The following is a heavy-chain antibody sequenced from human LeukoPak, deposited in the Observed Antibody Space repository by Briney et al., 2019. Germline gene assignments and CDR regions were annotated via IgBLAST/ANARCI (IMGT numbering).Heavy chain of an antibody. CDR2: INPNSGGT. D-gene: IGHD4-17*01. V-gene: IGHV1-2*02. Sequence: ASVKVSCKASGYTFTGYYMHWVRQAPGQGLEWMGWINPNSGGTNYAQKFQGRVTMTRDTSISTAYMELSRLRSDDTAVYYCARDGSASDYGDYVMGYWGQGTLVTASS. CDR1: GYTFTGYY. CDR3: ARDGSASDYGDYVMGY. J-gene: IGHJ4*02.